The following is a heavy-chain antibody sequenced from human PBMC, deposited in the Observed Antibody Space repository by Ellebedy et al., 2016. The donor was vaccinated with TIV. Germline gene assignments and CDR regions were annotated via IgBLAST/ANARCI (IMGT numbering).Heavy chain of an antibody. D-gene: IGHD3-22*01. CDR3: ASLIPVVIGYLDV. CDR2: IYSGGST. Sequence: GESLKISCAASGFTVSSNNMSWVRQAPGKGLEWVSVIYSGGSTYYADSVKGRFTISRDNSKNTLHLQLNSLRAEDTAVYYCASLIPVVIGYLDVWGKGTTVTVSS. V-gene: IGHV3-53*01. CDR1: GFTVSSNN. J-gene: IGHJ6*03.